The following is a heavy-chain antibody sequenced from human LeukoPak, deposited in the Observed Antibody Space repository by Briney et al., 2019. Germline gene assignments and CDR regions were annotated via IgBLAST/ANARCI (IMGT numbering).Heavy chain of an antibody. J-gene: IGHJ4*02. CDR1: GFTFDDYA. CDR2: ISWNSGSI. D-gene: IGHD3-22*01. V-gene: IGHV3-9*01. Sequence: GGSLRLSCAASGFTFDDYAMHWVRQAPGKGLVWVSGISWNSGSIGYADSVKGRFTISRDNAKNSLYLQMNSLRAEDTALYYCAKDNYYDSSGSLDYWGQGTLVTVSS. CDR3: AKDNYYDSSGSLDY.